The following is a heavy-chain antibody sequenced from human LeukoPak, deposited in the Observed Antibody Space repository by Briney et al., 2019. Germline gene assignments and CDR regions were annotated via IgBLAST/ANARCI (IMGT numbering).Heavy chain of an antibody. Sequence: PGGSLRLSCAASGFTFSSYWMSWVRQAPGKGLEWVANIKQDGSEKYYVDSVKGRFTISRDNAKNSLYLQMNSLRAEDTAVYYCASTVDFWSGYGGLWGQGTLVTVSS. CDR3: ASTVDFWSGYGGL. J-gene: IGHJ4*02. D-gene: IGHD3-3*01. CDR1: GFTFSSYW. CDR2: IKQDGSEK. V-gene: IGHV3-7*01.